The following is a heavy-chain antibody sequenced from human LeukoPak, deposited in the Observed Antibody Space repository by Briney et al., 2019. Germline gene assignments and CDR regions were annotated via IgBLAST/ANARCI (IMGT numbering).Heavy chain of an antibody. CDR3: AREGIAAAGTLDY. CDR2: IYTSGST. J-gene: IGHJ4*02. Sequence: SQTLSLTCTVSGDSISSGDYYWSWIRQPAGKGLEWIGRIYTSGSTNYNPSLKSRVTMSVDTSKNQFSLKLSSVTAADTAVYYCAREGIAAAGTLDYWGQGTLVTVSS. D-gene: IGHD6-13*01. CDR1: GDSISSGDYY. V-gene: IGHV4-61*02.